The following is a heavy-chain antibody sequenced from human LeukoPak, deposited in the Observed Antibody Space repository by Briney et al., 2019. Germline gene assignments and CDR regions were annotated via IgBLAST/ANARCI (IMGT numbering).Heavy chain of an antibody. D-gene: IGHD1-26*01. J-gene: IGHJ4*02. CDR2: IKQDGSEK. Sequence: GGSLRLSCAASGFTFNNYFMSWVRQAPGKGLEWVANIKQDGSEKYYGDSVKGRFTISRDNTKNTLFLYMDSLRDEDTAVYYCARDRYGGATTDYFDYWGQGTLVTVSS. CDR1: GFTFNNYF. V-gene: IGHV3-7*01. CDR3: ARDRYGGATTDYFDY.